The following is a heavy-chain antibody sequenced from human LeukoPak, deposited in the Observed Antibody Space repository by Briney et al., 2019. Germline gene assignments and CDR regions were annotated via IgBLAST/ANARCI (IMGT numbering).Heavy chain of an antibody. V-gene: IGHV4-4*07. CDR1: GGSISSYY. CDR2: IYTSGST. J-gene: IGHJ4*02. CDR3: ARVVITGSQQFFDY. Sequence: PSETLSLTCTVSGGSISSYYWSWIRQPAGKGLEWIGRIYTSGSTNYNPSLKSRVTMSVDTSKNQFSLELSSVTAADTAVYYCARVVITGSQQFFDYWGQGTLVTVSS. D-gene: IGHD1-20*01.